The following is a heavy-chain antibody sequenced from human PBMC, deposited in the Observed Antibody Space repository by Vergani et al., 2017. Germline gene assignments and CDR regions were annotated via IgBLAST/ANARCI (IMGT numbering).Heavy chain of an antibody. Sequence: VQLVESGGGVVQPGRSLRLSCAASGFTFSSYWMSWVRQAPGKGLEWVANIKQDGSEKYYVDSVKGRFTISRDNAKNSLYLQMNSLRAEDTAVYYCARIHKSDRPQLRPKEKYYFDYWGQGTLVTVSS. V-gene: IGHV3-7*01. CDR1: GFTFSSYW. D-gene: IGHD4-23*01. CDR2: IKQDGSEK. CDR3: ARIHKSDRPQLRPKEKYYFDY. J-gene: IGHJ4*02.